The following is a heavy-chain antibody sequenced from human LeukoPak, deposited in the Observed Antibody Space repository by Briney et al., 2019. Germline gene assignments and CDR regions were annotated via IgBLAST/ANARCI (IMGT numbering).Heavy chain of an antibody. V-gene: IGHV7-4-1*02. Sequence: ASVKVSCKASGYTFTSYAMNWVRQAPGQGLEWMGWINTNTGNPTYAQGFTGRFVFSLDTSVSTAYLRISSLKAEDTAVYYCARGIQLWLRYYYYGMDVWGQGTTVTVSS. J-gene: IGHJ6*02. CDR2: INTNTGNP. D-gene: IGHD5-18*01. CDR1: GYTFTSYA. CDR3: ARGIQLWLRYYYYGMDV.